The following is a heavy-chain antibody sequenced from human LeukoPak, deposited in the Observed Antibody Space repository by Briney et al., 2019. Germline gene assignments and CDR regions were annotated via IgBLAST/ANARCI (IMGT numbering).Heavy chain of an antibody. V-gene: IGHV4-4*07. Sequence: SETLSLTCTVSGGSNSSYYWSWIRQPAGKGLEWIGRIYTSGSTNYNPSLKSRVTMSVDTSKNQFSLKLSSVTAADTAVYYCARDYGSWSYYSPFDYWGQGTLVTVSS. CDR2: IYTSGST. D-gene: IGHD3-10*01. CDR1: GGSNSSYY. CDR3: ARDYGSWSYYSPFDY. J-gene: IGHJ4*02.